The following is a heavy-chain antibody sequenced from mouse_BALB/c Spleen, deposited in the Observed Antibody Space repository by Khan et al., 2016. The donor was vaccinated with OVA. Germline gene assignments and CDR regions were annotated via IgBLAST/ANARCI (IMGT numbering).Heavy chain of an antibody. Sequence: EVKLEESGGGLVQPGGSMKLSCVASGFTFSNYWMNWVRQSPEKGLEWVAEIRLKSNNYTTHYAESVKGRFTISSDDSKSGVYLQMNNLRAEDTGIYYCPLPPWFAYWGQGTLVTVSA. CDR2: IRLKSNNYTT. CDR1: GFTFSNYW. J-gene: IGHJ3*01. V-gene: IGHV6-6*02. CDR3: PLPPWFAY.